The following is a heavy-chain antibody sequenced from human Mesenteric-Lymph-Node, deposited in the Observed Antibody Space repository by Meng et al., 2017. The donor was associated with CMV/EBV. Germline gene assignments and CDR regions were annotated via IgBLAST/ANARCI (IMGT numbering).Heavy chain of an antibody. V-gene: IGHV4-39*07. CDR3: ARAYISGTGFPWFDP. J-gene: IGHJ5*02. D-gene: IGHD6-25*01. CDR2: IYYTGST. CDR1: GGSISSGNYY. Sequence: SETLSLTCTVSGGSISSGNYYWGWIRQPPGKGLEWIGSIYYTGSTYYNPSLKGRVTISVDTSKNQFSLKMSSVTAADTAVYYCARAYISGTGFPWFDPWGQGTLVTVSS.